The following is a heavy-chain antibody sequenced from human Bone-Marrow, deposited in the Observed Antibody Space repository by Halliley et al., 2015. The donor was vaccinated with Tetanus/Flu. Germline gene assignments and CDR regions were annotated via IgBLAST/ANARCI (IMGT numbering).Heavy chain of an antibody. J-gene: IGHJ4*02. CDR1: GFSISDYW. V-gene: IGHV3-7*01. CDR2: IEKDGSEK. Sequence: SLRLSCAASGFSISDYWMNWVRQAPGKGLEWVANIEKDGSEKNYVDSVKGRFTISRDNAKNSLYLQMDSLRVEDTALYYCVGGVGWLPDYWGQETLVTVSS. D-gene: IGHD1-26*01. CDR3: VGGVGWLPDY.